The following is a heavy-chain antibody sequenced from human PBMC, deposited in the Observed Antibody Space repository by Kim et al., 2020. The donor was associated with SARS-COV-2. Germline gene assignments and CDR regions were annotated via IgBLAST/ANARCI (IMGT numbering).Heavy chain of an antibody. D-gene: IGHD3-16*01. Sequence: RYSPSFQGQVTISTDESISTAYLQWTSLKASDTAMYYCARSMIRGAKFDSWGQGTLVTVSS. CDR3: ARSMIRGAKFDS. J-gene: IGHJ4*02. V-gene: IGHV5-51*01.